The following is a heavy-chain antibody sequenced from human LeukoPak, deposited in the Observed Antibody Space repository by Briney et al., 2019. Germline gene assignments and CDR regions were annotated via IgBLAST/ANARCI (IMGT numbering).Heavy chain of an antibody. CDR2: IFYSGST. CDR3: ARHSRSGYSDYESAFDI. V-gene: IGHV4-39*01. Sequence: PSETLSLTCTVSGGSISSSSFCWDWIRQPPGKGLEWIGTIFYSGSTYYNPSLKSRITISVDTSKNQFSLKLSSVTAADTAVYYCARHSRSGYSDYESAFDIWGQGTMVIVSS. D-gene: IGHD5-12*01. J-gene: IGHJ3*02. CDR1: GGSISSSSFC.